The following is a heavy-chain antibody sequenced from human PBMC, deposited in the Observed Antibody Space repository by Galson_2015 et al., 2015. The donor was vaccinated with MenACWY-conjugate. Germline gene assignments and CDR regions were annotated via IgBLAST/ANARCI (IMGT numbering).Heavy chain of an antibody. CDR3: ARGLSGSGYFDY. D-gene: IGHD2-8*02. Sequence: SLRLCCAASGFTFSDHYMDWVRQAPGKGLEWLGRTRNKGYTTKYAASVEGRFTISRDDSKNSLYLQMDSLKTEDTAVYYCARGLSGSGYFDYWGQGTLVTVSS. CDR2: TRNKGYTT. J-gene: IGHJ4*02. V-gene: IGHV3-72*01. CDR1: GFTFSDHY.